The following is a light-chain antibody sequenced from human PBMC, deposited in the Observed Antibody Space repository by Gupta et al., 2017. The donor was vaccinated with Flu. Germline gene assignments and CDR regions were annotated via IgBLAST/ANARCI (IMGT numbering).Light chain of an antibody. V-gene: IGKV1-5*03. Sequence: IQMTQSPSTLSASVGDRVTITCRANQSVSNWLAWYQQQPGKAPNFLIYKASSLGSGVSSRFSGSGSGTEFTLTISSLQPDDFATYYCQQDSSYPLTFGGGTKVEI. CDR1: QSVSNW. CDR2: KAS. CDR3: QQDSSYPLT. J-gene: IGKJ4*01.